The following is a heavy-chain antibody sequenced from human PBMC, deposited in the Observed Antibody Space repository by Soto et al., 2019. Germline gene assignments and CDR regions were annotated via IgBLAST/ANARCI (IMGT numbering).Heavy chain of an antibody. CDR2: IYYTGST. V-gene: IGHV4-59*01. D-gene: IGHD3-10*01. CDR3: AAMPQHFYGSGSYWYYFHY. Sequence: ETLSLTCTVSVRSITPYYWRWIRPPPGKGLEWIGYIYYTGSTNYNPSLKSRVSISIDVSKNQFSLRLKSATAADTAVYYCAAMPQHFYGSGSYWYYFHYWAQGTLVTVSS. J-gene: IGHJ4*02. CDR1: VRSITPYY.